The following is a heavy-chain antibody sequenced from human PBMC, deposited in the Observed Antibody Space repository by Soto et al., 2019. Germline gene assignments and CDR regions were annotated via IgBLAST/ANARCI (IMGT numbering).Heavy chain of an antibody. D-gene: IGHD1-26*01. J-gene: IGHJ6*02. CDR3: ARVGTSCHSGGCYYYYGLGV. Sequence: QVRLQESGPGLVKPSETLSLSCLVSGDSVGNGPYYWSWLRQPPGKGLEWIGNIYYSRSTNFNPSLESLVNISIDMSRNQFSLQLRSVTAADAAVYFCARVGTSCHSGGCYYYYGLGVWGQGTTVAISS. CDR2: IYYSRST. V-gene: IGHV4-61*01. CDR1: GDSVGNGPYY.